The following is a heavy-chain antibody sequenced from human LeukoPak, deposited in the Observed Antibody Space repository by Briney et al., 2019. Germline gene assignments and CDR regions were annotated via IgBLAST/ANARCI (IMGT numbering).Heavy chain of an antibody. CDR2: IGTASYT. CDR3: ARGPPRGKYYYMDV. V-gene: IGHV3-13*01. CDR1: GFTFSRFD. D-gene: IGHD1-1*01. J-gene: IGHJ6*03. Sequence: QPGGSLTLSCAASGFTFSRFDMHWVRQPTEQGLEWVSTIGTASYTYHPGSLEGRFTLSRDNAKSSLYLQMNSLTAGDTAVYYCARGPPRGKYYYMDVWGKGTTVTASS.